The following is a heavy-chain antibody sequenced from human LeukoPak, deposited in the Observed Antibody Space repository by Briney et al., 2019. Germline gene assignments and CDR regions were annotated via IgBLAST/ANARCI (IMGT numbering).Heavy chain of an antibody. Sequence: GGSLRLSCAASGFTFSSYAMTWVRQAPGEGLQWVSGISGSGTSAYYADSVRGRFTISRDNSKNTLYLQMNSLRAEDTAVYYCARDRFTMVRGVIQFGFDPWGQGTLVTVSS. CDR2: ISGSGTSA. J-gene: IGHJ5*02. D-gene: IGHD3-10*01. CDR3: ARDRFTMVRGVIQFGFDP. CDR1: GFTFSSYA. V-gene: IGHV3-23*01.